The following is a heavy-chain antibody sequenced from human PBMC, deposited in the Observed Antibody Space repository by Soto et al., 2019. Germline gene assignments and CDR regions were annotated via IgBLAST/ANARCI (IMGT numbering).Heavy chain of an antibody. V-gene: IGHV1-2*06. CDR2: INPNSGDT. CDR3: ARDWYYYDSIGYSIPVWYYFYGMDV. D-gene: IGHD3-22*01. CDR1: GYTFTDYY. Sequence: ASVKVSCKTSGYTFTDYYLHWVRQAPGQGLEWMGRINPNSGDTTFAPKFQGRVTMTRDASISTAYMQLRRLRSDDTAVYYCARDWYYYDSIGYSIPVWYYFYGMDVWGQGTTVTFSS. J-gene: IGHJ6*02.